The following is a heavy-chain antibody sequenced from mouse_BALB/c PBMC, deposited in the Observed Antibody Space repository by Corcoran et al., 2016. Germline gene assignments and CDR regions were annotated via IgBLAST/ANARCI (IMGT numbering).Heavy chain of an antibody. D-gene: IGHD1-1*01. CDR2: INTYTGEP. CDR3: ARVLYYTDY. CDR1: GYAFTNYG. V-gene: IGHV9-3-1*01. Sequence: QIQLVQSGPELKKPGETVKISCKASGYAFTNYGMNWVKQAPGKGLKWIGWINTYTGEPTYADDFKGRFAFSLETSASTAYLQINNLKNEDTATYFCARVLYYTDYWGQGTTLTVSS. J-gene: IGHJ2*01.